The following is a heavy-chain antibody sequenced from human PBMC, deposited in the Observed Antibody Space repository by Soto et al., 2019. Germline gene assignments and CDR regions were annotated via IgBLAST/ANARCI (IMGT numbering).Heavy chain of an antibody. V-gene: IGHV3-23*01. Sequence: EVQLLDSGGGLVQPEGSLRLSCAASGFTFSNYAMIWVRQGPGKGLEWVSGISGSGGRSYYADSVKGRFTISRDNSKSTLYLQMNSLRAEDTAVYYCAKAYFVWSSEQPYYFDYWGQGTLVTVSS. D-gene: IGHD3-16*01. CDR2: ISGSGGRS. J-gene: IGHJ4*02. CDR1: GFTFSNYA. CDR3: AKAYFVWSSEQPYYFDY.